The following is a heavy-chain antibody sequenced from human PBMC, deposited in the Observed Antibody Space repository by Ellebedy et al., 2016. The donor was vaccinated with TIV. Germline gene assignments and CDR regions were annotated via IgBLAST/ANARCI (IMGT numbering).Heavy chain of an antibody. CDR1: GFTFNSYA. CDR3: ARGGVVAGADF. J-gene: IGHJ4*02. V-gene: IGHV3-7*03. CDR2: INQHGSAE. Sequence: GESLKISCAASGFTFNSYAMHWVRQAPGKGLEWVASINQHGSAEYHVGSVKGRFTISRDNSKSSLYLQMNSLRADDTALYYCARGGVVAGADFWGQGTLVTVSS. D-gene: IGHD6-19*01.